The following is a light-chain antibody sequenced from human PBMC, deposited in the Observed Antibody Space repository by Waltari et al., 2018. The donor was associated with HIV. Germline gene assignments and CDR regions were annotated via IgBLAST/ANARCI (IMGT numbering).Light chain of an antibody. V-gene: IGLV2-14*03. CDR1: RSDVGGSNY. Sequence: QSALTQPASVSGSPGPSITISCTGTRSDVGGSNYFSWYPQHPGKAPKLMIYDVSNRPSGVSNRFSGSKSGNTASLTISGLQADDEADYYCSSYTSSSTLEVFGGGTKLTVL. CDR3: SSYTSSSTLEV. J-gene: IGLJ3*02. CDR2: DVS.